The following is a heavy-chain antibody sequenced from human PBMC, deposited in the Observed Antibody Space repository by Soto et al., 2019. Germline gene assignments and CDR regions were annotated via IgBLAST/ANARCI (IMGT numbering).Heavy chain of an antibody. V-gene: IGHV3-20*04. J-gene: IGHJ4*02. CDR2: INRHGDST. CDR1: GFGFDEYG. D-gene: IGHD3-16*01. CDR3: ARDHRWGYEYGDHGDF. Sequence: EVHLVESGGGVVRPGGSLRLSCAASGFGFDEYGMSWVRQGPGKGLEWVSGINRHGDSTGYTDSVKGRFTISRDNAKNSLYLQMNGLRAEDTAFYYCARDHRWGYEYGDHGDFWGQGTLVTVSS.